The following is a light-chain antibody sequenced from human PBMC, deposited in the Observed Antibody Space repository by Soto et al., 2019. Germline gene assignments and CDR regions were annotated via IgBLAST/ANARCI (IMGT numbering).Light chain of an antibody. CDR1: QGISNS. CDR2: GAS. J-gene: IGKJ2*01. Sequence: DVQLTQSPSFLSASVGDRVTITCRASQGISNSFAWYQQKPGQAPQLLIFGASTLQGGVPSRFSGSESGTECTLTISSLQPEDFATCYCQQLNGYLYTFGQGTRLEIK. CDR3: QQLNGYLYT. V-gene: IGKV1-9*01.